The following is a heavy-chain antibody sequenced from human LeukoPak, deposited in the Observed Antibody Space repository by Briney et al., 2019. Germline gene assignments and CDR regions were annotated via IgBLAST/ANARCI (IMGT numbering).Heavy chain of an antibody. V-gene: IGHV3-23*01. CDR3: AKANWVSNADAVW. CDR1: GFSVSTYS. CDR2: ISGGGET. Sequence: GGSLRLSCAASGFSVSTYSMSWVRQAPARGPEWVSSISGGGETFYADSVKGRFTLSRDDSRNTVYLQMNNLRVDDTAIYYCAKANWVSNADAVWWGQGNQVTVSS. D-gene: IGHD1-1*01. J-gene: IGHJ4*02.